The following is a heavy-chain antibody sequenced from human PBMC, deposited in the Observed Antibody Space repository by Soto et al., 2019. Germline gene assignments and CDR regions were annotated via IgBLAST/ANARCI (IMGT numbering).Heavy chain of an antibody. J-gene: IGHJ6*03. CDR2: IWYDGSNK. V-gene: IGHV3-33*01. D-gene: IGHD1-7*01. Sequence: QVQLVESGGGVVQPGRSLRLSCAASGFTFSSYGMHWVRQAPGKGLEWVAVIWYDGSNKDYADSVKGRFTISRDNSNNTLYLQMNSLRAEDTAVYYCARDVLELLYYYSYMDVWGNGTTVTGSS. CDR3: ARDVLELLYYYSYMDV. CDR1: GFTFSSYG.